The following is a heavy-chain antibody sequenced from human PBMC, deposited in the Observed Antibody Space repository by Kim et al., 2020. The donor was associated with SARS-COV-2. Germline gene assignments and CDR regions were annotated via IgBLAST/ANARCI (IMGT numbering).Heavy chain of an antibody. CDR3: AREWRSGYYDSSGYYYGPRHGHYFDY. D-gene: IGHD3-22*01. Sequence: ASVKVSCKASGYTFTGYYMHWVRQAPGQGLEWMGWINPNSGGTNYAQKFQGWVTMTRDTSISTAYMELSRLRSDDTAVYYCAREWRSGYYDSSGYYYGPRHGHYFDYWGQGTLVTVSS. J-gene: IGHJ4*02. CDR2: INPNSGGT. V-gene: IGHV1-2*04. CDR1: GYTFTGYY.